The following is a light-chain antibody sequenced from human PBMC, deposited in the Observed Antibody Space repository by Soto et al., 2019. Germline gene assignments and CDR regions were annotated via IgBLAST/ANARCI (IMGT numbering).Light chain of an antibody. CDR2: KAS. Sequence: IQMSPSPSSLSTSVGDRVTITCRASQSISSYLNWYQQKPGKAPKLLIYKASTLKSGVPSRFSGSGSGTEFTLTISSLQPDDFATYYCQQYNSYSEAFGQGTKVDI. J-gene: IGKJ1*01. CDR3: QQYNSYSEA. V-gene: IGKV1-5*03. CDR1: QSISSY.